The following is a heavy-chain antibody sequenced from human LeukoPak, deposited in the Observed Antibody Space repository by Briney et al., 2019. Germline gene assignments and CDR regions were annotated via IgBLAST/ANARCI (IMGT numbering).Heavy chain of an antibody. V-gene: IGHV4-59*12. CDR3: ARVGYCSSTSCYTFDI. Sequence: ASETLSLTCTVSNDSISSYYWSWIRQPPGKGLEWIGYIFYSGSTNDNPSLKSRVTISIDTSKNQFSLKLSSVTAADTAVYYCARVGYCSSTSCYTFDIWGQGTMVTVSS. J-gene: IGHJ3*02. D-gene: IGHD2-2*02. CDR2: IFYSGST. CDR1: NDSISSYY.